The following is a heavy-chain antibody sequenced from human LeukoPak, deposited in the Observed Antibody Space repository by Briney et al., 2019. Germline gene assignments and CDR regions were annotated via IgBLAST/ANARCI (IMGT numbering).Heavy chain of an antibody. J-gene: IGHJ4*02. D-gene: IGHD3-16*01. CDR1: GFTFSSYS. CDR2: ISSSSSYI. CDR3: ARDGVGADSDY. V-gene: IGHV3-21*01. Sequence: PGGSLRLSCAASGFTFSSYSMNWVRQAPGKGLEWVSSISSSSSYIYYADSVKGRFTNSRDNAKNSLYLQMNSLRAEDTAVYYCARDGVGADSDYWGQGTLVTVSS.